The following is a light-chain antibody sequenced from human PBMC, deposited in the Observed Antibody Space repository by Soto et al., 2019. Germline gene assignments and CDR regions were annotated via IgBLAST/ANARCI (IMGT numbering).Light chain of an antibody. V-gene: IGKV3-15*01. CDR3: QQYKDWPLT. CDR1: QSVDSY. Sequence: EIVMTQSPATLSVSPGERATLSCRASQSVDSYLAWYQQKPGQVPRLLLYGASSRATGIPARFSGSGSGTEFTLTISSLQSEDFAVYYCQQYKDWPLTFGKGTKVEIK. J-gene: IGKJ1*01. CDR2: GAS.